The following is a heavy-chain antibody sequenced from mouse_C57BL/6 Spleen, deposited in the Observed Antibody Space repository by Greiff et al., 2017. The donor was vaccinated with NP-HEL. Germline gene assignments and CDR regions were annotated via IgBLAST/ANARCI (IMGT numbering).Heavy chain of an antibody. V-gene: IGHV1-61*01. J-gene: IGHJ1*03. Sequence: VQLQQPGAELVRPGSSVKLSCKASGYTFTSYWMDWVKQRPGQGLEWIGNIYPSDSETHYNQKFKDKATLTVDKSSSTAYMQLSSLTSEDSAVYYCARWSYFDVWGTGTTVTVSS. CDR2: IYPSDSET. CDR3: ARWSYFDV. CDR1: GYTFTSYW.